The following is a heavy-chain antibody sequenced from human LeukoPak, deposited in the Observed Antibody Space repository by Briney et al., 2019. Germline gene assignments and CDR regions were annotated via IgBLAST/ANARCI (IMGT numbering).Heavy chain of an antibody. CDR2: INPSGGST. D-gene: IGHD2-8*01. CDR3: AREGETVLMVYAMPFDY. J-gene: IGHJ4*02. Sequence: ASVKVSCKASGYTFTGYYMHWVRQAPGQGLEWMGIINPSGGSTSYAQKFQGRVTMTRDTSTSTVYMELSSLRSEDTAVYYCAREGETVLMVYAMPFDYWGQGTLVTVSS. CDR1: GYTFTGYY. V-gene: IGHV1-46*03.